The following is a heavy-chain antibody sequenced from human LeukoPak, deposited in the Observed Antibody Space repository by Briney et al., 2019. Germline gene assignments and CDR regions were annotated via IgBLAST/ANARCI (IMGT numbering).Heavy chain of an antibody. V-gene: IGHV3-21*01. CDR3: ARSDEDYVGGNYYYYMDV. J-gene: IGHJ6*03. D-gene: IGHD4-23*01. CDR2: ISSSSSYI. Sequence: GGSLRLSCAASGFTFSSYSMNWVRQAPGKGLERVSSISSSSSYIYYADSVKGRFTISRDNAKNSLYLRMNSLRAEDTAVYYCARSDEDYVGGNYYYYMDVWGKGTTVTVSS. CDR1: GFTFSSYS.